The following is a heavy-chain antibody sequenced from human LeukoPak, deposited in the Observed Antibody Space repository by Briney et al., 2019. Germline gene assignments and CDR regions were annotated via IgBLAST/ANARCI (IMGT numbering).Heavy chain of an antibody. Sequence: PSETLSLTCTVSGGSGRSDSWIWIPQPPGQGLEWIGYIYYNGSTSYNPALKSRVTISVDPSKSQLSLKLRSVTAADTAVYYCARRTRSFSYTYGDAYYYYYIDVSGKGTTVIVS. J-gene: IGHJ6*03. CDR2: IYYNGST. D-gene: IGHD5-18*01. CDR1: GGSGRSDS. CDR3: ARRTRSFSYTYGDAYYYYYIDV. V-gene: IGHV4-59*02.